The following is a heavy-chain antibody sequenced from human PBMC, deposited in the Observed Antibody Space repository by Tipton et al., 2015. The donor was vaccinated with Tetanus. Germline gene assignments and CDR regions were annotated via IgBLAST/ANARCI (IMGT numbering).Heavy chain of an antibody. J-gene: IGHJ4*02. CDR3: ARSIAAPFDY. CDR2: IHYSGST. D-gene: IGHD6-6*01. V-gene: IGHV4-31*03. Sequence: TLSLTCTVSGGSISSGGYYWSWIRQHPGKGLEWIGYIHYSGSTYYNPSLTSRVSISVDTSKNQFSLKLSSVTAADTAVYYCARSIAAPFDYWGQGTLVTVSS. CDR1: GGSISSGGYY.